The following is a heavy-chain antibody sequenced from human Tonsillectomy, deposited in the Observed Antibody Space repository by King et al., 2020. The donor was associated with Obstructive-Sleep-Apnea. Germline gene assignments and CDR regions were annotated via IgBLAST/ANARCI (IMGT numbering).Heavy chain of an antibody. J-gene: IGHJ4*02. CDR1: GFTFSSYS. CDR3: ARDLFRYYDSRNLDDY. V-gene: IGHV3-48*04. D-gene: IGHD3-22*01. Sequence: VQLVESGGGLVQPGGSLRLSCAASGFTFSSYSMNWVRQAPGKGLEWVSYISSSSSTIYYADSVKGRFTISRDNAKNSLYLQMNSLRAEDTAVYYCARDLFRYYDSRNLDDYWGQGTLVTVSS. CDR2: ISSSSSTI.